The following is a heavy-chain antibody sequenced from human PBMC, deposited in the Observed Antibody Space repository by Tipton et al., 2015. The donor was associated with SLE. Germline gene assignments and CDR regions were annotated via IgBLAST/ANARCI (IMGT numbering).Heavy chain of an antibody. D-gene: IGHD6-13*01. V-gene: IGHV3-30*02. CDR2: IRYDGSNK. J-gene: IGHJ2*01. Sequence: GSLRLSCAASGFTFSSYGIHWVRQAPGKGLEWVAFIRYDGSNKYYADSVKGRFTISRDNSKNTLYLQMNSLRAEDTAVYYCAKNPQYSSSLSYFDLWGRGTLVTGSS. CDR3: AKNPQYSSSLSYFDL. CDR1: GFTFSSYG.